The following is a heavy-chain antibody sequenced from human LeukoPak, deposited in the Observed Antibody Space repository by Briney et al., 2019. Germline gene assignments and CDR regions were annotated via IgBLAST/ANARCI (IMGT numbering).Heavy chain of an antibody. CDR3: ARVHSYYDSSGYFQH. J-gene: IGHJ1*01. CDR2: ISSSSSTI. CDR1: GFIFSSYS. Sequence: GGSLRLSCAASGFIFSSYSMNWVRQAPGKGLEWVSYISSSSSTIYYADSVKGRFTISRDNAKNSLYLQMNSLRAEDTAVYYCARVHSYYDSSGYFQHWGQGTLVTVSS. V-gene: IGHV3-48*01. D-gene: IGHD3-22*01.